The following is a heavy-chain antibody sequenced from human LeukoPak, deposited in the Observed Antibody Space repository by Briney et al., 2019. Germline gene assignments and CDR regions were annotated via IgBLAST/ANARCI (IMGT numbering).Heavy chain of an antibody. V-gene: IGHV3-21*01. Sequence: GGSLRLSCAASGFTFSSYSMNWVRQAPGKGLEWVSSISSSSSYIYYADSVKGRFTIPRDNAENSLYLQMNSLRAEDTAVYYCARAFLSRYSSTSRPEDDYWGQGTLVTVSS. CDR1: GFTFSSYS. CDR3: ARAFLSRYSSTSRPEDDY. J-gene: IGHJ4*02. CDR2: ISSSSSYI. D-gene: IGHD6-13*01.